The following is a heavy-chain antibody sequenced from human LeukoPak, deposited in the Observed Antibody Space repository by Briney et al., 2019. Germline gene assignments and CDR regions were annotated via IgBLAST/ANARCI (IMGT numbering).Heavy chain of an antibody. CDR2: IYYVGNT. CDR1: GGSISSGGNY. J-gene: IGHJ4*02. CDR3: AKDLHDSSGYYYR. D-gene: IGHD3-22*01. Sequence: SQTLSLTCTVSGGSISSGGNYWSWLRQLPGKGLEWIGYIYYVGNTNYNPSLKSRLSMSVDTSNNQFSLRLTSVTAADTAVYYCAKDLHDSSGYYYRWGQGTLVTVSS. V-gene: IGHV4-31*03.